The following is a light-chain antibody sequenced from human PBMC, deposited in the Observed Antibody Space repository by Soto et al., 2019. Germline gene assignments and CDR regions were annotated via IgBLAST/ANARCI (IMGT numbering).Light chain of an antibody. CDR1: QGISSN. V-gene: IGKV1-9*01. Sequence: DIPLTQSPSFRSASVGDIVTITCRASQGISSNLPWYQQKPGKAPKRMIYAASTWQSGVPSRFSGSGSGKEFTLTVSSLQPEDFATYYCQQLNSYPLTFGPGTKVDIK. CDR3: QQLNSYPLT. J-gene: IGKJ3*01. CDR2: AAS.